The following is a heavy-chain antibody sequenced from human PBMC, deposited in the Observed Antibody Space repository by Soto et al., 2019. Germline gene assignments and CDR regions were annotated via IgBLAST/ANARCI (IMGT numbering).Heavy chain of an antibody. Sequence: SETLSLTCTVSGGSISFDHYHWTWIRQPPGKGLEWIGYVHYSGSVLYNPSLQSRVSISVDTSKNQFSLKLSSVTAADTAVYYCARGREDTIFGVVISYYFDYWGQGTLVTVSS. J-gene: IGHJ4*02. D-gene: IGHD3-3*01. CDR2: VHYSGSV. CDR3: ARGREDTIFGVVISYYFDY. CDR1: GGSISFDHYH. V-gene: IGHV4-30-4*01.